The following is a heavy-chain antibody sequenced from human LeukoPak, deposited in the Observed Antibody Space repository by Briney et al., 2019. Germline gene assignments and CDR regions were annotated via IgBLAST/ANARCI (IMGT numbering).Heavy chain of an antibody. CDR3: ARGLIVGATSFDY. V-gene: IGHV4-34*01. J-gene: IGHJ4*02. CDR2: INHSGST. Sequence: SETLSLTCAVYGGSFSGYYWSWICQPPGKGLEWIGEINHSGSTNYNPSLKSRVTISVDTSKNQFSLKLSSVTAADTAVYYCARGLIVGATSFDYWGQGTLVTVSS. D-gene: IGHD1-26*01. CDR1: GGSFSGYY.